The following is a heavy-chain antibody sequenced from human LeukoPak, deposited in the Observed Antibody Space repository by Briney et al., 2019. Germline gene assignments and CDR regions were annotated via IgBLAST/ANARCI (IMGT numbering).Heavy chain of an antibody. V-gene: IGHV1-8*01. D-gene: IGHD1-26*01. CDR2: MNTNSGNT. CDR3: ARSRVVSSFRIVGATNVNWFDP. Sequence: ASVKVSCKASGYTFTSYDINWVRQAAGQGLEWMGWMNTNSGNTGYAQKFQGRVNMTRNTSISTAYMERSSLRSEDTAVYYCARSRVVSSFRIVGATNVNWFDPGGQGTLVTVSA. CDR1: GYTFTSYD. J-gene: IGHJ5*02.